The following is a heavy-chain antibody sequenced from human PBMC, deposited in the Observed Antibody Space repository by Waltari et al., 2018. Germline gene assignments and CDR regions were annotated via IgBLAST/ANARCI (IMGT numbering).Heavy chain of an antibody. V-gene: IGHV4-59*01. CDR2: VYYSGNT. Sequence: QVQLQESGPGLVKPSETLSLPCTVSGGSIRAYYWRWIRQSPGKGLEWIGYVYYSGNTNYNPSLRSRATIFVDKYKNQFSLKLNSVTAADTAVYYCARAGGGWHFDKWGQGVLVTVSS. D-gene: IGHD6-19*01. J-gene: IGHJ4*02. CDR3: ARAGGGWHFDK. CDR1: GGSIRAYY.